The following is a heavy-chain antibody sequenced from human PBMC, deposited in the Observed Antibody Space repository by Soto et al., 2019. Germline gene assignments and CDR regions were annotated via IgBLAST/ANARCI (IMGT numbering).Heavy chain of an antibody. D-gene: IGHD2-2*01. J-gene: IGHJ6*03. CDR3: GRGSEKGYCIITSCQSKRTPYYDYYMDF. CDR2: INAGNGNT. CDR1: GYTFTSYA. Sequence: ASVKVSCKASGYTFTSYAMHWVRQAPGQRLEWMGWINAGNGNTKYSQKFQGRVTITRDTSASTAYMELSSLRSEDTAVYYCGRGSEKGYCIITSCQSKRTPYYDYYMDFWGKGTTVTVS. V-gene: IGHV1-3*01.